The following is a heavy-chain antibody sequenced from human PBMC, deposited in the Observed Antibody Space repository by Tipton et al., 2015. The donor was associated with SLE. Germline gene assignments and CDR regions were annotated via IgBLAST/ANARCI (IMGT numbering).Heavy chain of an antibody. Sequence: SLRLSCVVSGFTFRNFAMSWVRQAPGKGHEWVSGISATGISTKYADSVKGRFTISRDNSKNTLYLQMNSLRAEDTAVYYCAKGRGSYSSSDYWGQGTLVTVSS. J-gene: IGHJ4*02. CDR2: ISATGIST. CDR1: GFTFRNFA. D-gene: IGHD6-13*01. V-gene: IGHV3-23*01. CDR3: AKGRGSYSSSDY.